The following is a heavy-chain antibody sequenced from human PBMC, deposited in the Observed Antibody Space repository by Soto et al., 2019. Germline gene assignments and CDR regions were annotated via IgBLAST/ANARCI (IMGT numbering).Heavy chain of an antibody. CDR3: ARICDTRDYGLDV. D-gene: IGHD2-21*01. CDR2: ISYDGSNK. CDR1: GFTFSSYA. Sequence: GGSLRLSCAASGFTFSSYAMHWVRQAPGKGLEWVAVISYDGSNKYYADSVEGRFTISRDNSKNTLYLQMNSLRAEDTAVYYCARICDTRDYGLDVWGQGTTVTVSS. V-gene: IGHV3-30-3*01. J-gene: IGHJ6*02.